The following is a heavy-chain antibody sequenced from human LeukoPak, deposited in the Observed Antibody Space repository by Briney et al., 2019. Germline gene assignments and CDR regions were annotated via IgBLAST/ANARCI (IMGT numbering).Heavy chain of an antibody. J-gene: IGHJ4*02. CDR3: MCWGTDNH. CDR1: GLTFRSYW. Sequence: GGSLRLSCTFSGLTFRSYWMNWVRQAPGKGLEWVANINPGGNEIRSVDSVRGRSIISRDNAKNSLDLQMSSLRVEDTAVYYCMCWGTDNHWGQGILVTVSS. D-gene: IGHD7-27*01. CDR2: INPGGNEI. V-gene: IGHV3-7*01.